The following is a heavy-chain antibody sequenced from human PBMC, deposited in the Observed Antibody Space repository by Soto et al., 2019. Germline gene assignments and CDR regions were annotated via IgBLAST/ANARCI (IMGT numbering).Heavy chain of an antibody. CDR2: ISGSGGST. J-gene: IGHJ3*02. Sequence: GGSLRLSCAAPGFTFSSYAMSWVRQAPGKGLEWVSAISGSGGSTYYADSVKGRFTISRDNSKNTLYLQMNSLRAEDTAVYYCAKGYYDSSGYYFSAFDIWGQGTMVTVSS. V-gene: IGHV3-23*01. CDR1: GFTFSSYA. CDR3: AKGYYDSSGYYFSAFDI. D-gene: IGHD3-22*01.